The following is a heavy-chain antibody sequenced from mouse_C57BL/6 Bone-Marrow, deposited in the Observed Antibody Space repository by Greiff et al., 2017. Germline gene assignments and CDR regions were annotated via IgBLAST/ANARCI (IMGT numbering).Heavy chain of an antibody. CDR2: IDPANGNT. Sequence: EVQLVESVAELVRPGASVKLSCTASGFNIKNTYMHWVKQRPEQGLEWIGRIDPANGNTKYAPKFQGKATITADTSSNTAYLQLSSLTSEDTAIYYCATYCYGRSYGDYWGQGTTLTVSS. CDR3: ATYCYGRSYGDY. D-gene: IGHD1-1*01. V-gene: IGHV14-3*01. J-gene: IGHJ2*01. CDR1: GFNIKNTY.